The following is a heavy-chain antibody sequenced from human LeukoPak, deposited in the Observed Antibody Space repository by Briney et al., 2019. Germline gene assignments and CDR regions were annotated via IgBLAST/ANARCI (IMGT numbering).Heavy chain of an antibody. CDR2: IRSKAYGGTT. V-gene: IGHV3-49*04. D-gene: IGHD1-20*01. Sequence: PGGSLRLSCTASGFTFGDYAMSWVRQAPGKGLEWVGFIRSKAYGGTTEYAASVKGRFTISRDDSKSIAYLQMNSLKTEDTAVYYCTRGLDNWNDVFDYWGQGTLVTVSS. J-gene: IGHJ4*02. CDR3: TRGLDNWNDVFDY. CDR1: GFTFGDYA.